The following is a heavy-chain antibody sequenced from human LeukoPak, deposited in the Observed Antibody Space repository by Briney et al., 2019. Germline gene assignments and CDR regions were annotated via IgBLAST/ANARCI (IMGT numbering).Heavy chain of an antibody. Sequence: PGGSLRLSCAASGFTFSSYAMHWVRQAPGKGLEWVAVISYDGSNKYYADSVKGRFTISRDNSKNTLYLQMNSLRAEDTTVYYRARAADFDYWGQGTLVTVSS. V-gene: IGHV3-30-3*01. CDR1: GFTFSSYA. J-gene: IGHJ4*02. CDR2: ISYDGSNK. CDR3: ARAADFDY.